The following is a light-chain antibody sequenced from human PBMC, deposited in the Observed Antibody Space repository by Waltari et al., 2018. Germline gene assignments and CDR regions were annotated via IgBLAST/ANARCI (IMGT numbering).Light chain of an antibody. CDR2: GNN. CDR3: QSFDSNVRGGVV. V-gene: IGLV1-40*01. J-gene: IGLJ3*02. Sequence: QSILTQPTSVSGAPGQRVTISCTGGSSKIGARHDVHWYQAFPGTAPKLLIYGNNNRPSGVPDRFSGAKSGSSASLAINGLQAEDEADYYCQSFDSNVRGGVVFGGGTKVTVL. CDR1: SSKIGARHD.